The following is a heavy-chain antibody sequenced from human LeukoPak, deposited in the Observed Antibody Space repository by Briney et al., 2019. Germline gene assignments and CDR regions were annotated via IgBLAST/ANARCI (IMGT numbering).Heavy chain of an antibody. CDR2: IKSDGTGT. J-gene: IGHJ4*02. Sequence: GGSLRLSCAGSGFTFSGYWMQWVRQAPGKGLVWVSGIKSDGTGTTYADSVKGRFTISRDNAKNTLYLQMNSLRAEDTAVYNCARDSDWVRGTIDYWGQETLVTVSS. CDR1: GFTFSGYW. V-gene: IGHV3-74*01. CDR3: ARDSDWVRGTIDY. D-gene: IGHD1-1*01.